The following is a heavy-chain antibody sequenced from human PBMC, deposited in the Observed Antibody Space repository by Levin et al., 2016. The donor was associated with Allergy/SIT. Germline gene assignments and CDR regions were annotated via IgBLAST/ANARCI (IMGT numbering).Heavy chain of an antibody. CDR3: ARAFTVTTDYFDY. D-gene: IGHD4-17*01. J-gene: IGHJ4*02. Sequence: WIRQPPGKGLEWVANIRPDGSQTYYMDSVKGRFTISRDNAKNSLYLQMNSLRDEDTAVYYCARAFTVTTDYFDYWGQGTLVTVSS. V-gene: IGHV3-7*03. CDR2: IRPDGSQT.